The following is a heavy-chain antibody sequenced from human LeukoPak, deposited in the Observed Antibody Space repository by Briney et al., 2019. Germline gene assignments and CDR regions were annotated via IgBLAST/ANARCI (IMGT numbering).Heavy chain of an antibody. D-gene: IGHD2-15*01. V-gene: IGHV1-2*06. Sequence: ASVKVSCKASGYTFTGYYMHWVRQAPGQGLEWMGRINPNSGGTNYAQKFQGRVTTTRDTSISTAYMELSRLRSDDTAVYYCARVVAATYYFDYWGQGTLVTVSS. J-gene: IGHJ4*02. CDR1: GYTFTGYY. CDR2: INPNSGGT. CDR3: ARVVAATYYFDY.